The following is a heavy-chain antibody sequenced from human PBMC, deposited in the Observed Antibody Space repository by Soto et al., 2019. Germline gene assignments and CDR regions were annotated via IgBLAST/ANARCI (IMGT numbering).Heavy chain of an antibody. V-gene: IGHV4-4*02. CDR2: IYHSGST. CDR1: GGSISSSNW. D-gene: IGHD3-9*01. J-gene: IGHJ6*02. CDR3: ARGGREYFDWLLDYYYGMDV. Sequence: SETLSLTCAVSGGSISSSNWWSWVRQPPGKGLEWIGEIYHSGSTNYNPSLKSRVTISVDKSKNQFSLKLSSVTAADTAVYYCARGGREYFDWLLDYYYGMDVWGQGTTVTVSS.